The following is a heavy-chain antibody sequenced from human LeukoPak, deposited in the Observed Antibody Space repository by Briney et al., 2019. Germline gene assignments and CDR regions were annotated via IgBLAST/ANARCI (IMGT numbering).Heavy chain of an antibody. D-gene: IGHD1-1*01. J-gene: IGHJ4*02. CDR2: FDPEDGET. CDR1: RYTLTELS. CDR3: ATGPGEERRGDYFDY. Sequence: GASVKVSCKVSRYTLTELSMHWVRQAPGKGLEWMGGFDPEDGETIYAQKFQGRVTMTEDTSTDTAYMELSSLRSEDTAVYYCATGPGEERRGDYFDYWGQGTLVTVSS. V-gene: IGHV1-24*01.